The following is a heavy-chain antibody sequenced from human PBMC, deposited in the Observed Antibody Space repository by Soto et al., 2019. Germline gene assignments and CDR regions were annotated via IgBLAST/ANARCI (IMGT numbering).Heavy chain of an antibody. CDR2: ISYDGSNK. J-gene: IGHJ3*02. V-gene: IGHV3-30-3*01. CDR1: GFTFSSYA. Sequence: GSLRLSCAASGFTFSSYAMHWVRQAPGKGLEWVAVISYDGSNKYYADSVKGRFTISRDNSKNTLYLQMNSLRAEDTAVYYCARRVAEYYDSSGPADIWGQGTMVTVSS. D-gene: IGHD3-22*01. CDR3: ARRVAEYYDSSGPADI.